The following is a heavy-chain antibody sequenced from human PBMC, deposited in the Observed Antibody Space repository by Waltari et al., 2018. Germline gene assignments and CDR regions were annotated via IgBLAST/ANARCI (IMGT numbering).Heavy chain of an antibody. CDR3: ARGGGKYYDSSGPPVY. Sequence: QVQLVASGGGGGQPGRSLRLCGGAAGFTFGNYALPWVREAPGKGLDWVAVISYDGSNQHYADSVKGRFTISRDNSKNTLFLQMNSLKTEDTAVYYCARGGGKYYDSSGPPVYWGQGILVSVSS. CDR2: ISYDGSNQ. D-gene: IGHD3-16*01. V-gene: IGHV3-30*14. J-gene: IGHJ4*02. CDR1: GFTFGNYA.